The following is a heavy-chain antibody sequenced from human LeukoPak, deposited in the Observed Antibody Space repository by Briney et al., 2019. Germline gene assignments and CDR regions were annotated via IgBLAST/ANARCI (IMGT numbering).Heavy chain of an antibody. D-gene: IGHD5-12*01. V-gene: IGHV4-30-2*01. J-gene: IGHJ4*02. CDR2: IYHSGST. CDR1: GGSISSGGYY. CDR3: ARFLGAAGYSDY. Sequence: SEPLSLTCTVSGGSISSGGYYWSWIRQPPGKGLEWIGYIYHSGSTYYNPSLKSRVTISVDRSKNQFSLKLSSVTAADTAVYYCARFLGAAGYSDYWGQGTLVTVSS.